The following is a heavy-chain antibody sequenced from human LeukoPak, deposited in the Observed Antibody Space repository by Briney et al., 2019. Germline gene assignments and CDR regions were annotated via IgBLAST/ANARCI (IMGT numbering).Heavy chain of an antibody. CDR2: ISSSGSTI. CDR3: ARQNAGYNYGYSYYYGMDV. Sequence: GGSLRLSCAASGFTFSSYEMNWVRQAPGKGLEWVSYISSSGSTIYYADSVKGRFTISRDNAKNSLYLQMNSLRAEDTAVYYCARQNAGYNYGYSYYYGMDVWGRGTTVTVSS. J-gene: IGHJ6*02. CDR1: GFTFSSYE. D-gene: IGHD1-1*01. V-gene: IGHV3-48*03.